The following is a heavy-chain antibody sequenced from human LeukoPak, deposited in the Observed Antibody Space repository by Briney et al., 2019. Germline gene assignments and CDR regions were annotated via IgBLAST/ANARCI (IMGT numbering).Heavy chain of an antibody. D-gene: IGHD3-22*01. J-gene: IGHJ4*02. V-gene: IGHV3-23*01. CDR3: AKPLDSSGYDYFDY. Sequence: GGSLRLSCAASGFTFSSYSMNWVRQAPGKGLEWVSAISGSGGTTYCAASVKGRFTISRDSSKNTLYLQMNSLRAEDTAVYYCAKPLDSSGYDYFDYWGQGTLVTVSS. CDR2: ISGSGGTT. CDR1: GFTFSSYS.